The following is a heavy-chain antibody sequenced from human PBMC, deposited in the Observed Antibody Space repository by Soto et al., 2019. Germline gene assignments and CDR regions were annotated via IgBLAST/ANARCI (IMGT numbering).Heavy chain of an antibody. V-gene: IGHV4-34*01. J-gene: IGHJ4*02. Sequence: SETLSLTCAVFSASLGDHYWAWIRQSPDKGLEWIGEVHPSGSTDYNPTLKSRLTFSVDTSKDQFSLKLSSVTAADTAVYYCAREGYYYDSSGHGALRYWGQGTLVTVSS. CDR3: AREGYYYDSSGHGALRY. D-gene: IGHD3-22*01. CDR2: VHPSGST. CDR1: SASLGDHY.